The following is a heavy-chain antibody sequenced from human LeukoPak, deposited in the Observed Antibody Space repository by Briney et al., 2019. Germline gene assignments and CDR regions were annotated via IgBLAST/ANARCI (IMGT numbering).Heavy chain of an antibody. Sequence: GGSLRLSCAASGFTFSSYAMSRVRQAPGKGLEWVSAISGSGGSTYYADSVKGRFTISRDNSKNTLYLQMNSLRAEDTAVYYCAKSDFWSGYGDYWGQGTLVTVSS. CDR3: AKSDFWSGYGDY. D-gene: IGHD3-3*01. CDR1: GFTFSSYA. J-gene: IGHJ4*02. V-gene: IGHV3-23*01. CDR2: ISGSGGST.